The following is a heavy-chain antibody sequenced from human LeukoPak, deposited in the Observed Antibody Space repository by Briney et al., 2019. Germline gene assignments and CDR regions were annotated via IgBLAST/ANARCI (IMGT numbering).Heavy chain of an antibody. CDR3: ARGKDTAMLPYYFDY. J-gene: IGHJ4*02. V-gene: IGHV4-39*07. CDR1: GGSISSSTYF. Sequence: SETLSLTCTVSGGSISSSTYFWGWIRQPPGKGLEWIGTIYYSGSTYYNPSLKSRVTISVDSSKNQFSLKLSSVTAADTAVYYCARGKDTAMLPYYFDYWGQGTLVTVSS. CDR2: IYYSGST. D-gene: IGHD5-18*01.